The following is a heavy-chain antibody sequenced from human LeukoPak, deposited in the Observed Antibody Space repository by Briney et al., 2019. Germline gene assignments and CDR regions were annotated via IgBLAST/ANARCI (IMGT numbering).Heavy chain of an antibody. CDR2: IIPIFGTA. CDR3: ARANSGSYL. CDR1: GYTFTSHG. J-gene: IGHJ5*02. V-gene: IGHV1-69*13. D-gene: IGHD1-26*01. Sequence: ASVKVSCKASGYTFTSHGIGWVRQAPGQGLEWMGGIIPIFGTANYAQKFQGRVTITADESTSTAYMELSSLRSEDTAVYYCARANSGSYLWGQGTLVTVSS.